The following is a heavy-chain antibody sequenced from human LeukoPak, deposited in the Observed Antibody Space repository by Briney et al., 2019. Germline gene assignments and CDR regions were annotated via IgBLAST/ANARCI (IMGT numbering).Heavy chain of an antibody. CDR3: ARPGASSPGNWFAS. CDR2: INTADGNT. Sequence: GASVKVSCKASGYTFTNHAMHGVRQAPGQGLEWMGWINTADGNTKYSQKFQGRVTITRDTSASIVYLELTSLRSEDTAVYYCARPGASSPGNWFASWGQGTLVTVSS. J-gene: IGHJ5*01. V-gene: IGHV1-3*04. D-gene: IGHD6-13*01. CDR1: GYTFTNHA.